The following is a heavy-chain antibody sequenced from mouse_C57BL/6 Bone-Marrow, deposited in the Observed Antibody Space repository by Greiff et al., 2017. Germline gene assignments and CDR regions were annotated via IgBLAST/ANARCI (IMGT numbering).Heavy chain of an antibody. CDR2: IHPNSGST. Sequence: QVQLQQPGAELVKPGASVKLSCKASGYTFTSYWMHWVKQRPGQGLEWIGMIHPNSGSTNYNEKFKSKATLTVDKSSSTAYMQLSSLTSEDSAIYYCARGSDGSSSHYDAMDYWGQGTSVTVSS. V-gene: IGHV1-64*01. CDR3: ARGSDGSSSHYDAMDY. J-gene: IGHJ4*01. CDR1: GYTFTSYW. D-gene: IGHD1-1*01.